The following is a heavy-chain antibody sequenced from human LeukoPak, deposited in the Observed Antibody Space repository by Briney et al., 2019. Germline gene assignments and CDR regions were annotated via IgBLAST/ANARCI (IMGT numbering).Heavy chain of an antibody. V-gene: IGHV1-2*02. CDR2: INPINGGT. D-gene: IGHD2-21*01. Sequence: ASVKVSCKASGYTFTAQYMHWVRQAPGQAREWMGWINPINGGTKYAQRFLGRVTMTRDTSTATAYMELSSLRSDDTAVYFCASYPRNIPTPPFDYWGQGTLVTVSS. J-gene: IGHJ4*02. CDR3: ASYPRNIPTPPFDY. CDR1: GYTFTAQY.